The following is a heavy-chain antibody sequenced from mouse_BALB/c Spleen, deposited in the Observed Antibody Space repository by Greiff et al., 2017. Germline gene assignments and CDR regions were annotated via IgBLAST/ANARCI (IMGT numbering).Heavy chain of an antibody. CDR1: GFTFSSFG. J-gene: IGHJ2*01. D-gene: IGHD4-1*01. Sequence: EVQLVESGGGLVQPGGSRKLSCAASGFTFSSFGMHWVRQAPEKGLEWVAYISSGSSTIYYADTVKGRFTISRDNPKNTLFLQMTSLRSEDTAMYYCARGGLGRGRYFDYWGQGTTLTVSS. CDR2: ISSGSSTI. CDR3: ARGGLGRGRYFDY. V-gene: IGHV5-17*02.